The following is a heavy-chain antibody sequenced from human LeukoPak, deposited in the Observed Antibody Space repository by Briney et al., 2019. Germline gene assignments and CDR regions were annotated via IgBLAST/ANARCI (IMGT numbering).Heavy chain of an antibody. J-gene: IGHJ5*02. D-gene: IGHD1-26*01. V-gene: IGHV1-69*01. Sequence: SVKVSCKASGGTFSSYAISWVRQAPGQGLEWMGGIIPILGTANYAQKFQGRVTITADESTSTAYMELSSLRSEDTAVYYCASSSGGSYQWDANWFDPWGQGTLVTVSS. CDR1: GGTFSSYA. CDR3: ASSSGGSYQWDANWFDP. CDR2: IIPILGTA.